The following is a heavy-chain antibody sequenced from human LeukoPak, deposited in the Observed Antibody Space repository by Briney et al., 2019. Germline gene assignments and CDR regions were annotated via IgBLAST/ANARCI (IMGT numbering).Heavy chain of an antibody. CDR2: ISYDGSNK. Sequence: PGGSLRLSCAAPGFTFSSYGMHWVRQAPGKGLEWVAVISYDGSNKYYADSVKGRFTISRDNSKNTLYLQMNSLRAEGTAVYYCAKDPATVTTNLDYFDYWGQGTLVTVSS. CDR3: AKDPATVTTNLDYFDY. CDR1: GFTFSSYG. V-gene: IGHV3-30*18. J-gene: IGHJ4*02. D-gene: IGHD4-17*01.